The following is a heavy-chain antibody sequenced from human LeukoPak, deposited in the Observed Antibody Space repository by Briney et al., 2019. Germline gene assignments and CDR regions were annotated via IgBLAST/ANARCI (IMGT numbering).Heavy chain of an antibody. D-gene: IGHD3-3*01. CDR3: AKEGYDFWSTYSTTHFDY. CDR1: GFTFSSYA. V-gene: IGHV3-23*01. Sequence: PGGSLRLSCAASGFTFSSYAMHWVRQAPGKGLEWVSGISGSGGSTYYADSVKGRFTISRDNSKNTLYLQVSSLRAEDTAVYHCAKEGYDFWSTYSTTHFDYWGQGTLVIVSS. CDR2: ISGSGGST. J-gene: IGHJ4*02.